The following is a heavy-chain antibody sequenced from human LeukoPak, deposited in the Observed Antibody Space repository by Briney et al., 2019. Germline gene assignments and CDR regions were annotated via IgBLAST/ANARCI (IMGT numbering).Heavy chain of an antibody. Sequence: SETLSLTCTVSGGSIRSTSYYWGWIRQPPGKGLEWIGRIYTSGSTNYNPSLKSRVTMSVDTSKNQFSLKLSSVTAADTAVYYCARGAYGSGSTNWFDPWGQGTLVTVSS. V-gene: IGHV4-39*07. CDR3: ARGAYGSGSTNWFDP. CDR2: IYTSGST. J-gene: IGHJ5*02. CDR1: GGSIRSTSYY. D-gene: IGHD3-10*01.